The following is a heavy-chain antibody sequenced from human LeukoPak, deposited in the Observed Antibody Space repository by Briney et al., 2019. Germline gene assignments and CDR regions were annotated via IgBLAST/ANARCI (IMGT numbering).Heavy chain of an antibody. V-gene: IGHV3-23*01. D-gene: IGHD3-10*01. Sequence: GGSLRLSCAASGFTFTNYAMNWVRQAPGKGLEWVSGISGSGGSTYYADSVKGRFTISRDNSKNTLYLQMNSLGDEDTAVYYCANTPTYGAGSYGDYWGQGTLVTVSS. CDR1: GFTFTNYA. CDR3: ANTPTYGAGSYGDY. CDR2: ISGSGGST. J-gene: IGHJ4*02.